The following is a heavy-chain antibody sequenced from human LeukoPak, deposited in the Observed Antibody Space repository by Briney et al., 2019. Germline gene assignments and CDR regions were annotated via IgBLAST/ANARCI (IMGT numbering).Heavy chain of an antibody. V-gene: IGHV3-23*01. J-gene: IGHJ4*02. Sequence: GGAPRPPRSAPGVTLNSDSISRVRQAPGKGVEWGSGINGGRGSTYYADSVKGRFTISRDNSRNTLYLQMNSPRAEDTAVYYCAILPGYSSGWYEVNYWGQGTLVTVSS. D-gene: IGHD6-13*01. CDR3: AILPGYSSGWYEVNY. CDR2: INGGRGST. CDR1: GVTLNSDS.